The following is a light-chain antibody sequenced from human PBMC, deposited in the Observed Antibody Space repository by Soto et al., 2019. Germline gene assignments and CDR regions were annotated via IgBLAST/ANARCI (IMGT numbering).Light chain of an antibody. CDR2: WAS. Sequence: DIGMTQSPDSLAVSLGDRATINCKSSQSFLYSSNNNNYLAWYQQRPGQPPKLLIYWASTRESGVPDRFSGSGSGTDFTLTISSLQAEDVAVYYCQQYYSIPPTFGGGTKVDI. J-gene: IGKJ4*01. CDR3: QQYYSIPPT. V-gene: IGKV4-1*01. CDR1: QSFLYSSNNNNY.